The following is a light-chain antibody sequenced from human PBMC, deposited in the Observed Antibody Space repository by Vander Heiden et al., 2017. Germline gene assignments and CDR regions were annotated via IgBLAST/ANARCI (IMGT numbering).Light chain of an antibody. V-gene: IGLV3-1*01. CDR3: QAWDSSTVV. CDR1: KLGDKY. J-gene: IGLJ2*01. CDR2: QDS. Sequence: SYELTQPPSVSVSPGQTASITCPGDKLGDKYACWYQQKPGQSPVLVIYQDSKRPAGIPDRFSGSNSGNTATLTISGTQAMDEDDYYCQAWDSSTVVFGGGTKLTVL.